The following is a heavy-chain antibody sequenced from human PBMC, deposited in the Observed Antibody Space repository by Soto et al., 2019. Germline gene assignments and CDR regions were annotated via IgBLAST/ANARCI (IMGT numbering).Heavy chain of an antibody. CDR3: ARREYGLDV. Sequence: PGESLKISCKGSGYSFSTSWIGWVRQMPGKGLEWMGIIYPYDSDTRYSPSFQGQVTISADTSLSTVYLQWSSLKASDTAMYYCARREYGLDVWGQGTTVTAP. CDR2: IYPYDSDT. V-gene: IGHV5-51*01. J-gene: IGHJ6*02. CDR1: GYSFSTSW.